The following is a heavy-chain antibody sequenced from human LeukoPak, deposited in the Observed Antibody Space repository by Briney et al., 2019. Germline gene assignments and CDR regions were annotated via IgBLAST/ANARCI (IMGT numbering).Heavy chain of an antibody. CDR1: GFSFSSYA. D-gene: IGHD3-10*01. CDR3: ARDLYWGSGYYYMDV. V-gene: IGHV3-64*01. Sequence: GGSLRLSCAASGFSFSSYAMHWVRQALGRGLEYVSAISSDGGSTYYANSVKGRFTSSRDNSKSTLYLQMGSLRAEDMAVYYCARDLYWGSGYYYMDVWGTGTTVTVSS. J-gene: IGHJ6*03. CDR2: ISSDGGST.